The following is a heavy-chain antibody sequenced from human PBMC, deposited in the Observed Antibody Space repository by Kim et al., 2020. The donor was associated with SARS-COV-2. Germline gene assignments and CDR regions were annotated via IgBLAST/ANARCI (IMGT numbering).Heavy chain of an antibody. V-gene: IGHV3-21*01. CDR1: GFTFNCYS. D-gene: IGHD6-19*01. CDR2: ITSHSSKI. CDR3: ARDQVAGDPNDFYGIDL. J-gene: IGHJ6*01. Sequence: GGSLRLSCAASGFTFNCYSMKWVRQSPGKGLEWVSSITSHSSKIQYSDAVKGRFTVSRDNAKKLLYLQMNSLRAGDTATYYCARDQVAGDPNDFYGIDL.